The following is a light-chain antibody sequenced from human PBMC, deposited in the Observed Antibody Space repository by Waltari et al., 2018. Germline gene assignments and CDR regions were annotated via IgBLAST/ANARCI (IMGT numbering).Light chain of an antibody. CDR1: QSISSS. V-gene: IGKV1-39*01. CDR3: QQSYITTYT. J-gene: IGKJ2*01. CDR2: VAS. Sequence: IQMTQSPSSLSASVVNRVTITCLASQSISSSLNWYQQIPGKAPKLLIYVASNLQSGVPSRFSGSGSGTDFGLTISSLQPEDFATYYCQQSYITTYTFGQGTKLEIK.